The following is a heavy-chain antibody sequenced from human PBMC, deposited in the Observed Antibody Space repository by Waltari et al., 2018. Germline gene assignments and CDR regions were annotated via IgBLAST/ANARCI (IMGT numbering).Heavy chain of an antibody. D-gene: IGHD3-9*01. CDR1: GYTFTGYY. J-gene: IGHJ4*02. CDR3: ARTDILTGYYNRYFAY. V-gene: IGHV1-2*02. CDR2: INPKNGGT. Sequence: QEQLVQSGAEVKKPGASVKVSCKASGYTFTGYYIHWVRQAPGQGLEWMGWINPKNGGTNYAQKFQDMVTMTRDTSINTAYLELNRLRSDDTAVYYCARTDILTGYYNRYFAYWGQGTLVIVSS.